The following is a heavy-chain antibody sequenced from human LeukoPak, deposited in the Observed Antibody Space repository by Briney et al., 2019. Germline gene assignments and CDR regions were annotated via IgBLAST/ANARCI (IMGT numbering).Heavy chain of an antibody. CDR2: ISNDGNNK. D-gene: IGHD3-10*01. V-gene: IGHV3-30*18. Sequence: QSGGSLRLSCEASGFTFSSCGIHWVRQAPGKGLEWVAAISNDGNNKYYADSVKGRFTISRDNSKNTLYLQMNSLRAEDTAVYYCAKEIYYGSGSYPDYWGQGTLAIVSS. CDR1: GFTFSSCG. CDR3: AKEIYYGSGSYPDY. J-gene: IGHJ4*02.